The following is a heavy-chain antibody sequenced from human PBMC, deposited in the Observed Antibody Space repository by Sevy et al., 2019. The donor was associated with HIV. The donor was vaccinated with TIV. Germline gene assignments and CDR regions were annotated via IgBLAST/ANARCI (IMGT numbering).Heavy chain of an antibody. CDR2: ITNSGTTK. Sequence: GGSLRLSCTASGFPFSSYEMNWVRQAPGKGLEWVAYITNSGTTKYYSDSVRGRFTISTDNARNSLHLQMNSLRAADTAVYYCARDLPPSATTVAHFDCWGQGTLVTVSS. CDR1: GFPFSSYE. D-gene: IGHD4-17*01. V-gene: IGHV3-48*03. J-gene: IGHJ4*02. CDR3: ARDLPPSATTVAHFDC.